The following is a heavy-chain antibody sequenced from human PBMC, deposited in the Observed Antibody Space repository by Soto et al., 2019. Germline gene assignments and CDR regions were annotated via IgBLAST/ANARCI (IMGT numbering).Heavy chain of an antibody. V-gene: IGHV3-7*03. J-gene: IGHJ6*02. CDR2: IKQDGSER. CDR3: ARPPVKGIHV. Sequence: GGSLRLSCAVSGFSFGTYWMSWVRQAPGKGLEWLASIKQDGSERYYLDSVKGRFTIPRDNAKDSLSLQMNSLRGEDTAFYYCARPPVKGIHVWGQGTTVTVSS. CDR1: GFSFGTYW. D-gene: IGHD4-17*01.